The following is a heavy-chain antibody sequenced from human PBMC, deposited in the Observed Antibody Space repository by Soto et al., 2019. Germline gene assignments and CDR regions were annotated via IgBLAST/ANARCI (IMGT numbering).Heavy chain of an antibody. CDR3: ARGRNSFYVDF. Sequence: EVQLVESGGTLVRPGGSLRLSCTTSGFTFSNYWMYWVRQAPGKGLVWVSRLHNDGKIATYADSVKGQFNVSRDIAKNTLYLEMDSLRAEDTAVYYCARGRNSFYVDFWGQGTLVTVSS. CDR2: LHNDGKIA. CDR1: GFTFSNYW. D-gene: IGHD2-2*01. J-gene: IGHJ4*02. V-gene: IGHV3-74*01.